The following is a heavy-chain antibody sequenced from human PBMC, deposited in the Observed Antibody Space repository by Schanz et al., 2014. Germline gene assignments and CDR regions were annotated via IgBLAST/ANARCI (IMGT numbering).Heavy chain of an antibody. J-gene: IGHJ4*02. Sequence: QVQLVQSGTEVKKPGASVKVSCKASGYIFNRYGITWVRQAPGQGLEWMGWISVQNGNAKYAQKVQGRVTMTTDTATSTAYMELRSLRSDDTAVYYCARDGVDAAAGGNYWGQGTLVTVSS. CDR1: GYIFNRYG. CDR2: ISVQNGNA. V-gene: IGHV1-18*01. D-gene: IGHD6-13*01. CDR3: ARDGVDAAAGGNY.